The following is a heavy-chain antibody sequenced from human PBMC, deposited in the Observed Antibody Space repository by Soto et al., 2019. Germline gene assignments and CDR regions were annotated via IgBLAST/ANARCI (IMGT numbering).Heavy chain of an antibody. CDR1: GGSISGYY. D-gene: IGHD1-1*01. J-gene: IGHJ4*02. Sequence: QLQLQESGPGLVKPSETLSLTCPVSGGSISGYYWSWIRQPPGKGLEWIAFIHYTGSSNSNPSLERRVTMTIDTSKNQFSLKLSAVTAAGTAVYYCARHSDEYRKALDNWGQGTLVTVS. CDR2: IHYTGSS. CDR3: ARHSDEYRKALDN. V-gene: IGHV4-59*08.